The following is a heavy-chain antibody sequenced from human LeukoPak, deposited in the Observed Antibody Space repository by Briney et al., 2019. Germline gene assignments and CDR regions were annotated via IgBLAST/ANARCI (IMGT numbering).Heavy chain of an antibody. Sequence: VIXSDGSNKYYADSVKGRFTISRDNSKTTLFVQMNSLRVEDTAVYYCARCRENDFWSGSPVDYWGQGTLVTVSS. D-gene: IGHD3-3*01. CDR2: IXSDGSNK. CDR3: ARCRENDFWSGSPVDY. V-gene: IGHV3-30-3*01. J-gene: IGHJ4*02.